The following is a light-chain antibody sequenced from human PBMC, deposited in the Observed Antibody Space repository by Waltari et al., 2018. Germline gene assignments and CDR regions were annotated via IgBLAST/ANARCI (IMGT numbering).Light chain of an antibody. CDR2: DAS. V-gene: IGKV3-11*01. CDR3: QQRLNWPLT. J-gene: IGKJ4*01. Sequence: EIVLTQAPATLSLSPGERATLSCRASQNVHTYLAWYQQKPGQAPRVLIYDASERATGIPDRFSGSGSGTDFTLTISSLETEDFAVYYCQQRLNWPLTFGGGTKVEI. CDR1: QNVHTY.